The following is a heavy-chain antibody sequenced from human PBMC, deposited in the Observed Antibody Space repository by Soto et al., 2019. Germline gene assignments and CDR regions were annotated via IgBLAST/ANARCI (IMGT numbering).Heavy chain of an antibody. CDR2: IYLSGST. D-gene: IGHD3-16*01. Sequence: QLQLQESGSGLVKPSQTLSLTCTVSGGSISGSYYSWSWIRQTPGKGLEWIGYIYLSGSTYSNPSLTSRVTISVDRSKNEFSLKLSSVTAADTAVYYCATYYEYVFDIWGQGTMVTVSS. CDR1: GGSISGSYYS. V-gene: IGHV4-30-2*01. CDR3: ATYYEYVFDI. J-gene: IGHJ3*02.